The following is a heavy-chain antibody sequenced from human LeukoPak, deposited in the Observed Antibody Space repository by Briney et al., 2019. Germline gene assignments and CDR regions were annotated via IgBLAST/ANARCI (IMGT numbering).Heavy chain of an antibody. V-gene: IGHV3-21*01. CDR2: ISSGSSHI. D-gene: IGHD6-19*01. Sequence: GGSLRLSCAASGFNFDSYTMTWVRQAPGKGLEWVSSISSGSSHIYYADSMKGRFTISRDNAKNSLYLQMNSLRAEDTAVYYCARFLTVAVVPQRVGSWGQGTLVTVSS. CDR3: ARFLTVAVVPQRVGS. CDR1: GFNFDSYT. J-gene: IGHJ4*02.